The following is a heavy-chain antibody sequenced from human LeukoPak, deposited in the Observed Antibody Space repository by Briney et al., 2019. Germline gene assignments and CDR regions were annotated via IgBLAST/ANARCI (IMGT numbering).Heavy chain of an antibody. V-gene: IGHV1-18*01. J-gene: IGHJ4*02. CDR1: GYTFTTSG. CDR2: INVYNGNT. D-gene: IGHD1-20*01. Sequence: ASVKVSCKASGYTFTTSGINWVRQAPGQGLEWMGCINVYNGNTNYAQKFQGRITMTRDTSTSTAYMELRSLKSDDTAVYYCVRITGTNTANPGDIDYWGQGTLVTVSS. CDR3: VRITGTNTANPGDIDY.